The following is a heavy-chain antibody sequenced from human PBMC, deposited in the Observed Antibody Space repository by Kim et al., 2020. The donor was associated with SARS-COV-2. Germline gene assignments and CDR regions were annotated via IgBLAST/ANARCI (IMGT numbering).Heavy chain of an antibody. J-gene: IGHJ4*02. CDR2: VTYEGRTT. D-gene: IGHD2-15*01. Sequence: WGSLRLSCAGSGFTFSSYGMHWVRQAPGKGLEWVGIVTYEGRTTFYAAPVEGRFTISRDNYKNSLYLQMNNPRAEDTALYYCVKEGAFTTVVVDYCLDFWGQGTLVTVSS. CDR1: GFTFSSYG. CDR3: VKEGAFTTVVVDYCLDF. V-gene: IGHV3-30*18.